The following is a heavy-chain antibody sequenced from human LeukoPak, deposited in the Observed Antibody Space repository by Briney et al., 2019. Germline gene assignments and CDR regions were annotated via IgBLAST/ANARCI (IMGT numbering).Heavy chain of an antibody. Sequence: GSLGPFLTISWIILWYYAVEWVRPAPGKGPERPSLIKSPNYDATTEYAASVKGRFIISRDDSKGIAYLHMTSLSSEDTAVYYCARRRGSTNYRYYGMDVWGKGTTVTVSS. CDR3: ARRRGSTNYRYYGMDV. CDR2: IKSPNYDATT. V-gene: IGHV3-49*04. D-gene: IGHD2-15*01. J-gene: IGHJ6*04. CDR1: IILWYYA.